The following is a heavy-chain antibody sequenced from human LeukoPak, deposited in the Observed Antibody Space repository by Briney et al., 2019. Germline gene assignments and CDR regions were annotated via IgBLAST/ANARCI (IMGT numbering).Heavy chain of an antibody. CDR3: TRGGEEPFDY. V-gene: IGHV3-74*01. CDR1: GFTFTRFW. J-gene: IGHJ4*02. Sequence: GGSLRLSCAGSGFTFTRFWMHWVRQAPGKGLVWVSRINVEGTTTTYADSVEGRFTISRDENTLYLQMNHLKVDDTAVYYCTRGGEEPFDYWGQGTLVTVSS. CDR2: INVEGTTT. D-gene: IGHD3-10*01.